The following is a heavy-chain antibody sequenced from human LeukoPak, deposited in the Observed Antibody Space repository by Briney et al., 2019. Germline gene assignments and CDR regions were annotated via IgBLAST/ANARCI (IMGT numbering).Heavy chain of an antibody. J-gene: IGHJ6*03. CDR3: AREIYSSSHYYYYYMDV. Sequence: GASVKVSCKASGGTFSSYAISWVRQAPGQGLEWMGGITPIFGTANYAQKFQGRVTITADKSTSTAYMELSSLRSEDTAVYYCAREIYSSSHYYYYYMDVWGKGTTVTVSS. CDR1: GGTFSSYA. V-gene: IGHV1-69*06. CDR2: ITPIFGTA. D-gene: IGHD6-6*01.